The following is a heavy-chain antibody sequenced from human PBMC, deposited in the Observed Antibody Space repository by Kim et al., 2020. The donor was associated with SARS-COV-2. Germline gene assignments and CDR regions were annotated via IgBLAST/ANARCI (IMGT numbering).Heavy chain of an antibody. V-gene: IGHV4-34*01. D-gene: IGHD6-25*01. Sequence: PSLKSRLSILVGTSQNQFSLKLNSVTAADTAVYYCARGKADISAASYFDSWGQGTLVTVSS. J-gene: IGHJ4*02. CDR3: ARGKADISAASYFDS.